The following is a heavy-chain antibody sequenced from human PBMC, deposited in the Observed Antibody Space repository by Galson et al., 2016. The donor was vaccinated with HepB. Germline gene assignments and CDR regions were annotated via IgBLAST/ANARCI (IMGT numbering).Heavy chain of an antibody. V-gene: IGHV3-11*06. J-gene: IGHJ4*02. CDR1: GFTFSDYY. D-gene: IGHD4-23*01. CDR2: ISSSGAYT. Sequence: SLRLSCAASGFTFSDYYMTWIRQAPGKGLQWVSYISSSGAYTNHADSVKGRFTISRDNTKNSLHLQMNSLRAEDTAVYYCARGRRTVRWYQGTDYWGQGTLVTVSS. CDR3: ARGRRTVRWYQGTDY.